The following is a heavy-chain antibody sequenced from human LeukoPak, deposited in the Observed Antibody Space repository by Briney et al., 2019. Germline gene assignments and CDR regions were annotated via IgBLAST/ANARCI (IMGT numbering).Heavy chain of an antibody. J-gene: IGHJ5*02. Sequence: SETLSLTCAVSGYSISSSNWWGWIRQPPGKGLEWIGYIHYSGSIYYNPSLKSRVTMSVDTSKNQFSLKLSSVTAVDTAVYYCARIGRYTEFDPWGQGTLVTVSS. CDR2: IHYSGSI. V-gene: IGHV4-28*05. CDR1: GYSISSSNW. D-gene: IGHD5-18*01. CDR3: ARIGRYTEFDP.